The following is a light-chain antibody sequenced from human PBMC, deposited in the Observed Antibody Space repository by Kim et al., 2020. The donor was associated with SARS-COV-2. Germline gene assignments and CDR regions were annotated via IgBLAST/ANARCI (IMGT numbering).Light chain of an antibody. CDR1: QSLSSSY. V-gene: IGKV3-20*01. CDR3: QRYVNLSYT. CDR2: GAS. Sequence: IVLTQSPDTLSLSPGERATLSCRASQSLSSSYLAWYQQKPGQAPRLLMFGASNRATGIPDRCSGSGSRTDFTLTISRLGPEDFAVYYCQRYVNLSYTCGPGTKLEIK. J-gene: IGKJ2*01.